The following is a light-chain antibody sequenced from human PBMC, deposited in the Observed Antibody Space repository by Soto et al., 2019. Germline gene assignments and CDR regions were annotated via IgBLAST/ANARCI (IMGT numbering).Light chain of an antibody. CDR3: QQYGSSPPYT. V-gene: IGKV3-20*01. J-gene: IGKJ2*01. CDR1: QSVSSSY. CDR2: GAS. Sequence: EIVLTQSPGILSLSPGERATLSCRASQSVSSSYLAWYQQKPGQAPRLLIYGASNRATGIPDWFSASGSKTNFTLTIGRLEPEDIAVYYCQQYGSSPPYTFGQGTKLEIK.